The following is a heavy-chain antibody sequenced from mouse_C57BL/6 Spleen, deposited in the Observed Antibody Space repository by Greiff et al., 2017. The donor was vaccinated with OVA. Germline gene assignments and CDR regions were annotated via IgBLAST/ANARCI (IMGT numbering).Heavy chain of an antibody. CDR1: GFSLTSYG. Sequence: VKLMESGPGLVAPSQSLSITCTVSGFSLTSYGVHWVRQPPGKGLEWLVVIWSDGSTTYNSALKSRLSMSKDNSKSQVFLKMNSLQTDDTAMYYCARLWDGDYYAMDYWGQGTSVTVSS. CDR3: ARLWDGDYYAMDY. V-gene: IGHV2-6*03. CDR2: IWSDGST. J-gene: IGHJ4*01. D-gene: IGHD4-1*01.